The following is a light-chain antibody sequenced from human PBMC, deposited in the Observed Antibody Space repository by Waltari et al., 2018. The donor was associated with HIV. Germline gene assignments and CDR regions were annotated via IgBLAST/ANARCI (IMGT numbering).Light chain of an antibody. J-gene: IGLJ1*01. Sequence: QSALTQPASVSGSPGHSITISCSGTSSDVGRYNLVSWYQQHPGKAPKLMIYEVSKRPSGVSNRFSGSKSGNTASLTISGLQAEDEADYYCCSYAGSGDVFGTGTKVTVL. CDR1: SSDVGRYNL. CDR2: EVS. V-gene: IGLV2-23*02. CDR3: CSYAGSGDV.